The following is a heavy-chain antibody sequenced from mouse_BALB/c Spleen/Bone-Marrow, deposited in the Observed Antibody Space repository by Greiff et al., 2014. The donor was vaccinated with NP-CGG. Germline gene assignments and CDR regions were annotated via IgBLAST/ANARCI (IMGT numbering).Heavy chain of an antibody. J-gene: IGHJ3*01. Sequence: QVTLKVSGAELVKPGASVKLSCKASGYTFTNYYMYWVKQRPGQGLEWIGEINPSNGGPNFNEKFKSKATLTVDKSSSTAYMQLSSLTSEDSAVYYCTRARPGGFAYWGQGTLVTVSA. D-gene: IGHD4-1*01. CDR3: TRARPGGFAY. CDR1: GYTFTNYY. CDR2: INPSNGGP. V-gene: IGHV1S81*02.